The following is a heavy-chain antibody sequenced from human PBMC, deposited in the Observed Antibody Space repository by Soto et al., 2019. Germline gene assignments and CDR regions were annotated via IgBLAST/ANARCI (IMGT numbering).Heavy chain of an antibody. J-gene: IGHJ4*02. V-gene: IGHV4-34*01. CDR1: GGSFSGYY. Sequence: SETLSLTCAVYGGSFSGYYWSWIRQPPGKGLEWIGEINQSGSTNYNPSLKSRVTISVDTSKNQFSLKLSSVTAADTAVYYCARTYSSSWSPFDHWGQGTLVTVS. D-gene: IGHD6-13*01. CDR3: ARTYSSSWSPFDH. CDR2: INQSGST.